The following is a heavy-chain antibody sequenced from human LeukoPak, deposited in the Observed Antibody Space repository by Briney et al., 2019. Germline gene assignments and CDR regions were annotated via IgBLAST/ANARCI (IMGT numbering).Heavy chain of an antibody. CDR3: GRLAHNAWYAIDF. J-gene: IGHJ4*02. CDR1: GFTFNSYA. Sequence: GGSLRLSCAASGFTFNSYAMSWVRQAPGKGLEWLANILPDGSQKYCVDSVKGRFTISRDNPKNSLYLQINNLRAEDTAVYYCGRLAHNAWYAIDFWGQGTLVTVSS. V-gene: IGHV3-7*01. D-gene: IGHD2-2*01. CDR2: ILPDGSQK.